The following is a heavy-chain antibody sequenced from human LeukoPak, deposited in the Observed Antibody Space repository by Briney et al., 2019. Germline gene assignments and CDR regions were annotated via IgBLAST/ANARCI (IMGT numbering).Heavy chain of an antibody. CDR2: IYYSGST. J-gene: IGHJ4*02. CDR3: ASSDYYGSGSYYMFGY. V-gene: IGHV4-59*01. CDR1: GGSISSYY. D-gene: IGHD3-10*01. Sequence: SETLSLTCTVSGGSISSYYWSWIRQPPGKGLEWIGYIYYSGSTNYNPSLKSRVTISVDTSKNQFSLKLSSVTAADTAVYYCASSDYYGSGSYYMFGYWGQGTLVTVSS.